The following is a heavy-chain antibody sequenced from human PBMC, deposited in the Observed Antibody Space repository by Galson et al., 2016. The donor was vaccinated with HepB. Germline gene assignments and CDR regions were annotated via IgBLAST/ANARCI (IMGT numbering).Heavy chain of an antibody. CDR2: IYHGGST. CDR1: GDSIRSSNW. CDR3: ARSEVNYFFDH. V-gene: IGHV4-4*02. Sequence: SETLSLTCAISGDSIRSSNWWNWVRQPPGKGLEWIGEIYHGGSTNYNPSLKSRVTISLDKSNNQFSLRLTSVTAADTAVYYCARSEVNYFFDHWGQGILVTVSS. D-gene: IGHD2-21*01. J-gene: IGHJ4*02.